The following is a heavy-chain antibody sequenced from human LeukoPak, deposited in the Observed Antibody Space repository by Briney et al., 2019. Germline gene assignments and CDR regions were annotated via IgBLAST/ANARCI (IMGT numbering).Heavy chain of an antibody. CDR1: GYTFSNYG. J-gene: IGHJ4*02. CDR3: AKFWAGYSSGWVDY. D-gene: IGHD6-19*01. Sequence: GGSLRLSCAASGYTFSNYGIHWVRQAPGKGLEWVAVISYDGSDKYYADSVKGRFAISRDNSKNTLYLQMNSLIPEDTAVYYCAKFWAGYSSGWVDYWGQGTLVTVSS. V-gene: IGHV3-30*18. CDR2: ISYDGSDK.